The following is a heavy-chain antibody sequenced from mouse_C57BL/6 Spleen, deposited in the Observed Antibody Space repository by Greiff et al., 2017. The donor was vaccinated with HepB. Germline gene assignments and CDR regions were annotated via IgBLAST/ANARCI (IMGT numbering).Heavy chain of an antibody. CDR1: GYAFSSYW. CDR3: ARGENWNWYFDV. CDR2: IYPGDGDT. Sequence: VQLQQSGAELVKPGASVKISCKASGYAFSSYWMNWVKQRPGKGLEWIGQIYPGDGDTNYNGKFKGKATLTADKSSSTAYMQLSSLTSEDSAVYFCARGENWNWYFDVWGTGTTVTVSS. V-gene: IGHV1-80*01. D-gene: IGHD4-1*01. J-gene: IGHJ1*03.